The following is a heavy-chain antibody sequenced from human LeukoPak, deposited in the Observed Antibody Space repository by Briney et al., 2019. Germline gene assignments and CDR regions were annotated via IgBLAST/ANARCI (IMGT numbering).Heavy chain of an antibody. V-gene: IGHV3-74*01. CDR2: VNEDGSET. Sequence: GGSLRLSCEASGFTFNTYWIHWVRRAPGKGLVWVSRVNEDGSETNYADSVKGRLTISRDNAKNTAYLEMNSLRAEDTAVYYCARAKPADFDLWGRGTLLTVSS. CDR3: ARAKPADFDL. J-gene: IGHJ2*01. CDR1: GFTFNTYW.